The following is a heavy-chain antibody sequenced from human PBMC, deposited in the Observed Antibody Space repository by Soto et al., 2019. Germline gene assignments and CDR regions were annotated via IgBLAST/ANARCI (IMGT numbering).Heavy chain of an antibody. Sequence: SETLSLTCAVYGGSFSGYYWSWIRQPPGKGLEWIGEINHSGSTNYNPSLKSRVTISVDTSKNQFSLKLSSVTAADTAVYYCARGGEDCSSTSCYNYIGPDYWGQGTLVTVSS. V-gene: IGHV4-34*01. CDR1: GGSFSGYY. D-gene: IGHD2-2*02. J-gene: IGHJ4*02. CDR3: ARGGEDCSSTSCYNYIGPDY. CDR2: INHSGST.